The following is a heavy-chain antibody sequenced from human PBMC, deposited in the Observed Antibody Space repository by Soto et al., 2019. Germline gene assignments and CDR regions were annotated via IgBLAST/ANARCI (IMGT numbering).Heavy chain of an antibody. V-gene: IGHV3-23*01. CDR3: AKENGYSSSWFEFDY. CDR2: ISGSGGST. CDR1: GFTCSSDA. D-gene: IGHD6-13*01. J-gene: IGHJ4*02. Sequence: GGCLRLSCTASGFTCSSDAMSWVRQAPGKGLEWVSAISGSGGSTYYADSVKGRFTISRDNSKNTLYLQMNSLRAEDTAVYYCAKENGYSSSWFEFDYWGQGTLVTVSS.